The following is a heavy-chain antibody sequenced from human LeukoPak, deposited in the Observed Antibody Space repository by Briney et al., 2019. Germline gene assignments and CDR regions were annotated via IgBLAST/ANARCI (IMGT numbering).Heavy chain of an antibody. V-gene: IGHV4-39*01. CDR2: IYYSGTT. Sequence: SETLSLTCTVSGGSISSSSHYWGWIRQPPGKELEWIGSIYYSGTTAYNPSHKSRVTISVDTSKNQFSLKLSSVTAADTAVYYCVRWQSGSMFHPPWGQGTLVTVSS. CDR3: VRWQSGSMFHPP. CDR1: GGSISSSSHY. J-gene: IGHJ5*02. D-gene: IGHD3-10*02.